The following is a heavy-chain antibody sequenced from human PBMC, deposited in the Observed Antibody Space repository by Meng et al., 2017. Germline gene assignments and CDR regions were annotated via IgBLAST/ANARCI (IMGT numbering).Heavy chain of an antibody. D-gene: IGHD4-17*01. CDR2: ISSSSSYI. CDR1: GFTFSSYS. Sequence: GGSLRLSCAASGFTFSSYSMNWVRQAPGKGLEWVSSISSSSSYIYYADSVKGRFTISRDNAKNSLYLQMNSLGAEDTAVYYCARAREVTTVTTPEAFDIWGQGTMVTVSS. CDR3: ARAREVTTVTTPEAFDI. V-gene: IGHV3-21*01. J-gene: IGHJ3*02.